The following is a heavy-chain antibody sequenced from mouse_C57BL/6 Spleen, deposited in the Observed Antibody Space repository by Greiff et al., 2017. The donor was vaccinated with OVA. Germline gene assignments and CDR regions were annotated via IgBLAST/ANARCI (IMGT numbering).Heavy chain of an antibody. CDR1: GYAFTNYL. D-gene: IGHD1-1*01. V-gene: IGHV1-54*01. CDR2: INPGSGGT. Sequence: VQLQQSGAELVRPGTSVKVSCKASGYAFTNYLIEWVKQRPGQGLEWIGVINPGSGGTNYNEKFKGKATLTADKSSSTAYMQLSSLTSEDSAVYFCARSGGSSLYAMDYWGQGTSVTVSS. CDR3: ARSGGSSLYAMDY. J-gene: IGHJ4*01.